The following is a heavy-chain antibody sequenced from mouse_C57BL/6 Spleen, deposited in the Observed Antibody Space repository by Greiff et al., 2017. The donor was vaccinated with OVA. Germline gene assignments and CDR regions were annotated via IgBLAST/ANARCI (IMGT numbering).Heavy chain of an antibody. D-gene: IGHD2-1*01. CDR2: ISSGGDYN. Sequence: VQLKESGEGLVKPGGSLKLSCAASGFTFSSYAMSWVRQTPEKRLEWVAYISSGGDYNDYAYTVTGRFTISRDNARNTLYLQMSSLQSEDTAMYYCTRGGGNYVSFVDYWGHGTTLTVSS. V-gene: IGHV5-9-1*02. CDR1: GFTFSSYA. CDR3: TRGGGNYVSFVDY. J-gene: IGHJ2*01.